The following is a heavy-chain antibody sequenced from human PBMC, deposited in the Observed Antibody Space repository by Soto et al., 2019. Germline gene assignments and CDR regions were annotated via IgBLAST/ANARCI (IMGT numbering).Heavy chain of an antibody. CDR1: GFTFSSYW. D-gene: IGHD4-17*01. Sequence: EVQLVESGGGLVQPGGSLRLSCAASGFTFSSYWMSWVRQAPGKGLEWVANIKQDGSEKYYVDSVKGRFTISRDNAKNSLYRQRTSLRAEDTAVYYCARDGAPPRHDAVTTPTPNDYWGQGTMVTVSS. CDR2: IKQDGSEK. CDR3: ARDGAPPRHDAVTTPTPNDY. J-gene: IGHJ4*02. V-gene: IGHV3-7*01.